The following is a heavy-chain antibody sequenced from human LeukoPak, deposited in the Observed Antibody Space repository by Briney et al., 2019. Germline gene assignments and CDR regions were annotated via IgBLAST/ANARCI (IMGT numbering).Heavy chain of an antibody. D-gene: IGHD3-22*01. CDR1: GFTFSSYE. CDR2: ISSSGSTI. CDR3: ARDLGGYYEIDY. J-gene: IGHJ4*02. Sequence: PGGSLRLSCAASGFTFSSYEMNWVRQAPGKGLEWVSYISSSGSTIYYADSVKGRFTISRDNAKNSLYLQMNSQRAEDTAVYYCARDLGGYYEIDYWGQGTLVTVSS. V-gene: IGHV3-48*03.